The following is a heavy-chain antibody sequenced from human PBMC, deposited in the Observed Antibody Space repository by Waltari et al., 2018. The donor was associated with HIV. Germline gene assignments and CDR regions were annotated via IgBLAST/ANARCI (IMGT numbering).Heavy chain of an antibody. CDR1: GFHVSSNY. J-gene: IGHJ1*01. CDR3: ARVPRQLVYFQH. CDR2: IYSGGST. Sequence: EVQLVESGGGLVQPGGSLRLSCAASGFHVSSNYMSWVRQAPGKGLEWVSVIYSGGSTYYADSVKGRFTISRDNSKNTLYLQMNSLRAEDTAVYYCARVPRQLVYFQHWGQGTLVTVSS. D-gene: IGHD6-6*01. V-gene: IGHV3-66*02.